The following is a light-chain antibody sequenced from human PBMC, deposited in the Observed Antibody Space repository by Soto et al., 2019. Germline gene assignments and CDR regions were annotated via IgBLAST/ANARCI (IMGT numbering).Light chain of an antibody. V-gene: IGKV3-20*01. CDR1: QSVINNY. J-gene: IGKJ1*01. Sequence: ESVLTQSPGTLSLSPGERATLSCMASQSVINNYLAWYQQKPGQAPRLLIYGASNRATGIPDRFSGSGSGTDFTLTISRLEPEDFAVYYCHQYGSSRTFGQGTKVDI. CDR3: HQYGSSRT. CDR2: GAS.